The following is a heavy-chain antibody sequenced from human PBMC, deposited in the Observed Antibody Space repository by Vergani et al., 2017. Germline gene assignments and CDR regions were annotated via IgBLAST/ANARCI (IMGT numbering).Heavy chain of an antibody. CDR2: IIPIFGTA. V-gene: IGHV1-69*06. CDR1: GGTFSSYA. CDR3: ARGLYGYCSSTSCSPKPPGY. Sequence: QVQLVQSGAEVKKPGSSVKVSCKASGGTFSSYAISWVRQAPGQGLEWMGGIIPIFGTANYAQKFQGRVTITADKSTSTAYMELSSLRSEDTAVYYCARGLYGYCSSTSCSPKPPGYWGQGTLVIVSS. J-gene: IGHJ4*02. D-gene: IGHD2-2*01.